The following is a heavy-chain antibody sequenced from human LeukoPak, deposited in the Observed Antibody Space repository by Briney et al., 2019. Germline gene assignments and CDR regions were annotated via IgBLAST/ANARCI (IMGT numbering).Heavy chain of an antibody. CDR1: GFTFSSYE. Sequence: GGSLRLSCAASGFTFSSYEMNWVRQAPEKGLEWVSYVSSSGDTIYYADSVKGRFTISRDNAKNSLSLQMNNLRVEDTAVYYCARMEIVIEPAADSWFDPWGQGTLVTVAS. J-gene: IGHJ5*02. D-gene: IGHD2-2*03. CDR3: ARMEIVIEPAADSWFDP. CDR2: VSSSGDTI. V-gene: IGHV3-48*03.